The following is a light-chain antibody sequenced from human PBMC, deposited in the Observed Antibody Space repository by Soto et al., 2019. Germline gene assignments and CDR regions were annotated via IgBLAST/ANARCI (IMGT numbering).Light chain of an antibody. CDR3: HQRKSWPRT. CDR2: QTS. Sequence: EIVLTQSPATLSSFPGDRVTLSCRASQYINTRLAWYQHRPGQAPRLLIYQTSIRAAGIPARFSASGSGTDFTLTSSDVQPEDFALYYCHQRKSWPRTFGQGTKVEI. V-gene: IGKV3-11*01. J-gene: IGKJ1*01. CDR1: QYINTR.